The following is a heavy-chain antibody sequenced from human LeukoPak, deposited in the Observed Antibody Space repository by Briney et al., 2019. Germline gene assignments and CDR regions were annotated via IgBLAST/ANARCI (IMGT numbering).Heavy chain of an antibody. J-gene: IGHJ4*02. Sequence: GGSLRLSRAASGFTFSSYSMNWVRQAPGKGLEWVSYISSSSSTIHYADSLKGRFTISRDNAKNSLYLQMNGLRDEDTAVYYCARQRQGSFDYWGQGTLVTVSS. D-gene: IGHD2-15*01. CDR3: ARQRQGSFDY. V-gene: IGHV3-48*02. CDR1: GFTFSSYS. CDR2: ISSSSSTI.